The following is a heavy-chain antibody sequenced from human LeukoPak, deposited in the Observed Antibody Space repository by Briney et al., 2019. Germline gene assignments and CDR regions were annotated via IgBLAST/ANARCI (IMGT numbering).Heavy chain of an antibody. Sequence: GRSLRLSCAASGFTFSSYSMNWVRQAPGKGLEWVSSISSSSSYIYYADSVKGRFTISRDNAKNSLYLQMNSLRAEDTAVYYCAREVLGYSYGGFDYWGQGTLVTVSS. CDR3: AREVLGYSYGGFDY. CDR2: ISSSSSYI. CDR1: GFTFSSYS. V-gene: IGHV3-21*01. D-gene: IGHD5-18*01. J-gene: IGHJ4*02.